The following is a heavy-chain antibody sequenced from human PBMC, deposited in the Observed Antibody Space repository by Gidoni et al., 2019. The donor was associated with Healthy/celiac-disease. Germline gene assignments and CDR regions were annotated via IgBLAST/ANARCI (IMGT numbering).Heavy chain of an antibody. CDR1: GFTFSHAW. D-gene: IGHD2-2*02. J-gene: IGHJ4*02. Sequence: EVQLVASGGGLVKPGGSLRLSCAASGFTFSHAWMNWVRQAPGKGLEWVGSIKSKTDGGTTDYAAPVKGRFTISRDDSKNTLYLKMNSLKTEDTAVYYCTTGDCSSTSCYTSDPRPEEGFDYWGQGTLVTVSS. V-gene: IGHV3-15*07. CDR2: IKSKTDGGTT. CDR3: TTGDCSSTSCYTSDPRPEEGFDY.